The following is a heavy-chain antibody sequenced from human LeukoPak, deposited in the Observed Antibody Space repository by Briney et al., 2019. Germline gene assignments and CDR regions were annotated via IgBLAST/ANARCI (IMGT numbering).Heavy chain of an antibody. J-gene: IGHJ5*02. V-gene: IGHV3-23*01. CDR1: GFTFSSYA. Sequence: GGSLRLSCAASGFTFSSYAMSWVRQAPGKGLEWVSGISGSGSSTYYADSVKGRFTISRDNSKNTLYLQMNGLRAEDTALYYCAKGTGINHYHWIDPWGQGTQVTVSS. D-gene: IGHD3/OR15-3a*01. CDR3: AKGTGINHYHWIDP. CDR2: ISGSGSST.